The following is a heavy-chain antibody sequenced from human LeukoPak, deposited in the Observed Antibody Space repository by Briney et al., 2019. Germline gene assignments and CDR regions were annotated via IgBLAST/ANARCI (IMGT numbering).Heavy chain of an antibody. CDR3: ARDYPADH. CDR2: ISSDGSDK. V-gene: IGHV3-30-3*01. CDR1: GFTFSRFP. J-gene: IGHJ4*02. Sequence: SGGSLRLSCAASGFTFSRFPMHWVRQAPGKGLEWVALISSDGSDKKYADSVKGRFTMSRDNSMNTLYLQMHSLRVEDTAFYYCARDYPADHWGQGTLVTVSS.